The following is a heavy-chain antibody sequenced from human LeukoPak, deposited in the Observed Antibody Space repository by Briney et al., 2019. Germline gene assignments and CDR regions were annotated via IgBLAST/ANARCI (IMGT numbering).Heavy chain of an antibody. V-gene: IGHV3-13*01. D-gene: IGHD4-17*01. CDR1: GFTFSSYD. CDR2: IGTAGDT. CDR3: ARENYGDYEGDGMDV. J-gene: IGHJ6*02. Sequence: GGSLRLSCAASGFTFSSYDMHWVRQATGKGLEWVSAIGTAGDTYYPGSVKGRFTISRENAKNSLYLQMNSLRAEDTAVYYCARENYGDYEGDGMDVWGQGTTVTVSS.